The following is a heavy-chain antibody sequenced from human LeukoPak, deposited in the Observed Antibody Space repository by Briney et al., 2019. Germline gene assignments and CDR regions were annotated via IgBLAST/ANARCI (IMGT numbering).Heavy chain of an antibody. J-gene: IGHJ4*02. CDR1: GFTFTTYS. Sequence: GGSLRLSCEASGFTFTTYSMTWVGQAPGKGLEWVSIISSGSSAIVSADALKGRFTISRDDAKNLLYLDMNSLRAEDTAVYYCARGHTAVTRHFDFWGQGTLVTVSS. CDR2: ISSGSSAI. CDR3: ARGHTAVTRHFDF. D-gene: IGHD4-17*01. V-gene: IGHV3-21*01.